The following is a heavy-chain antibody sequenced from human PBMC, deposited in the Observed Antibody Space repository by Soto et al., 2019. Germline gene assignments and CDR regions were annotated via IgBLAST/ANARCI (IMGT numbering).Heavy chain of an antibody. Sequence: EVQLLESGGGLVQPGGSLRLSCTASGFTFSGYAMSWVRQSPGKELEWVAAITGDGHRTYYEDSVEGRFTISRDNSKNTLFLQMNSLRNEDTAIYHCAKRDYYDSATFSSVFESWGQGVLVTVSS. CDR1: GFTFSGYA. V-gene: IGHV3-23*01. J-gene: IGHJ4*02. CDR2: ITGDGHRT. CDR3: AKRDYYDSATFSSVFES. D-gene: IGHD3-22*01.